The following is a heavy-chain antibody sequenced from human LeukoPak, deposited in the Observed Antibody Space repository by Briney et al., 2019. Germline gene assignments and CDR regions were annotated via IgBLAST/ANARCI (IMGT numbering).Heavy chain of an antibody. CDR3: ARRVVVATTSVGELVSYFDY. D-gene: IGHD2-15*01. CDR2: IYFSGST. J-gene: IGHJ4*02. V-gene: IGHV4-39*07. Sequence: SETLSLTCTVSGGSISSSTYYWGWIRQPPGKGLEWLGSIYFSGSTNYNPSFKSRVTISVETSKNQCSLKLSSVTAADTAVYYCARRVVVATTSVGELVSYFDYWGQGTLVSVSS. CDR1: GGSISSSTYY.